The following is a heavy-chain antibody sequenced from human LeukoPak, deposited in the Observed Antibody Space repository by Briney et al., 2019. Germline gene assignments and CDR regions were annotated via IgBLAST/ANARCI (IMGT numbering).Heavy chain of an antibody. J-gene: IGHJ4*02. CDR2: IYYSGST. D-gene: IGHD4-23*01. CDR1: GGSISSYY. V-gene: IGHV4-59*01. CDR3: ARGHGGNSPFDY. Sequence: SETLSLTCAASGGSISSYYWSCIRQPPGKGLEWIGYIYYSGSTNYTPSLKRGVTISADTSKTHFSMKLSSVPAADTAVYYCARGHGGNSPFDYWGQGTLVTVSS.